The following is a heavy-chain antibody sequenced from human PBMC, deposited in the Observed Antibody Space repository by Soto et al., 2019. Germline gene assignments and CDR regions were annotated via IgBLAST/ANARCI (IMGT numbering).Heavy chain of an antibody. V-gene: IGHV3-33*01. J-gene: IGHJ4*02. Sequence: QVQLVESGGGVVQPGRSLRLSCAASGFTFSSYGIHWVRQAPGRGLEWVAVIWYDENNKYYADSVKGRFTISRDNSKNRRYLQMNSLRAEATAIDYCARDKGGGAVVPDYWGQGTLVTVSS. CDR2: IWYDENNK. D-gene: IGHD3-16*01. CDR3: ARDKGGGAVVPDY. CDR1: GFTFSSYG.